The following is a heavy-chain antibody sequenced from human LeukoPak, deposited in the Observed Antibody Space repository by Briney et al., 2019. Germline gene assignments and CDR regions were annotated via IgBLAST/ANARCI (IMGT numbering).Heavy chain of an antibody. V-gene: IGHV6-1*01. CDR2: TYYRSKWYN. D-gene: IGHD3-10*01. CDR1: GDSVSSNSAA. CDR3: ARDQEVWFGELHHGDDAFDI. J-gene: IGHJ3*02. Sequence: SQTLSLTCAISGDSVSSNSAAWNWIRQSPSRGLEWLGRTYYRSKWYNDYAVSVKSRITINPDTSKNQFSLQLNSVTPEDTAVYYCARDQEVWFGELHHGDDAFDIWGQGTMVTVSS.